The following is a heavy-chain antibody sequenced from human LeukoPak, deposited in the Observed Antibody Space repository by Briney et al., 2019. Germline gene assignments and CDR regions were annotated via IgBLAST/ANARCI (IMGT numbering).Heavy chain of an antibody. D-gene: IGHD6-13*01. CDR3: ARGWVAAAGTNWFDP. V-gene: IGHV4-59*08. CDR1: GGSISSYY. J-gene: IGHJ5*02. CDR2: IYYSGST. Sequence: SETLSLTCTVSGGSISSYYWSWIRQPPGKGLEWIGYIYYSGSTNYNPSLKSRVTISVDTSKNQFSLKLSSVAAADTAVYYCARGWVAAAGTNWFDPWGRGTLVTVSS.